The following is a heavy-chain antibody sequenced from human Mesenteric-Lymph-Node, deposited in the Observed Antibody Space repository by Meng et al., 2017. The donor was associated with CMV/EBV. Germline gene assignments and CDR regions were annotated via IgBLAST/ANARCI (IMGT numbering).Heavy chain of an antibody. J-gene: IGHJ4*02. CDR1: DGSFSGYY. D-gene: IGHD6-13*01. CDR2: INHSGNN. CDR3: GRRPRTSSSWGSVIDY. V-gene: IGHV4-34*01. Sequence: YDGSFSGYYWSGIRQHPGKELEWIGEINHSGNNNYNPSLKSRVTISVDTSKNQFSLKLSSVTTADTAVYYCGRRPRTSSSWGSVIDYWGQGTLVTVSS.